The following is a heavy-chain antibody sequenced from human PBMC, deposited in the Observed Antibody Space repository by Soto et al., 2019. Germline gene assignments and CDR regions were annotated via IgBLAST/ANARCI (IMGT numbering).Heavy chain of an antibody. V-gene: IGHV3-21*01. J-gene: IGHJ6*02. D-gene: IGHD4-4*01. CDR3: ARGQGDYSNSNHFSLYYYGMDV. CDR1: GFTFSSYS. Sequence: GGSLRLSCAASGFTFSSYSMNWVRQAPGKGLEWVSSISSSSYIYYADSVKGRFTISRDNAKNSLYLQMNSLRAEDTAVYYCARGQGDYSNSNHFSLYYYGMDVWGQGTTVTVSS. CDR2: ISSSSYI.